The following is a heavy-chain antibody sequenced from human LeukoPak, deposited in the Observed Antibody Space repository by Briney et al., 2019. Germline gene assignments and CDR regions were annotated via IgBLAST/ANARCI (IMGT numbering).Heavy chain of an antibody. D-gene: IGHD3-9*01. J-gene: IGHJ4*02. CDR3: ARGYDILTGYQKGFDY. Sequence: PSETLSLTCTVSGGSISSYYWSWIRQPAGKGLEWIGRIYTSGSTNYNPSLKSRVTMSVDTSKNQSSLKLSSVTAADTAVCYCARGYDILTGYQKGFDYWGQGTLVTVSS. CDR1: GGSISSYY. CDR2: IYTSGST. V-gene: IGHV4-4*07.